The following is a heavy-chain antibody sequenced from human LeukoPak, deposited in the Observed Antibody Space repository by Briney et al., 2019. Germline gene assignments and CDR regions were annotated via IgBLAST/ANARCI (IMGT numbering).Heavy chain of an antibody. D-gene: IGHD4-17*01. CDR1: GGSISSYY. CDR3: ARLADGDYLFDY. J-gene: IGHJ4*02. CDR2: IYYSGST. Sequence: SSETLPLTCTVSGGSISSYYWSWIRQPLGKGLEWIGYIYYSGSTNYNPSLKSRVTISVDTSKNQFSLKLSSVTAADTAVYYCARLADGDYLFDYWGQGTLVTVSS. V-gene: IGHV4-59*08.